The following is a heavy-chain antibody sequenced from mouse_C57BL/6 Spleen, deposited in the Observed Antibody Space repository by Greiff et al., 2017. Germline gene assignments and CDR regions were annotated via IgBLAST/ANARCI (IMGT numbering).Heavy chain of an antibody. Sequence: VKLVESGPELVKPGASVKLSCKASGYTFTSYDINWVKQRPGQGLEWIGWIYPRDGSTKYNEKFKGKATLTVDTSSSTAYMELHSLTSEDSAVYFCASRTGPLYFDYWGQGTTLTVSS. CDR3: ASRTGPLYFDY. J-gene: IGHJ2*01. CDR2: IYPRDGST. CDR1: GYTFTSYD. D-gene: IGHD4-1*01. V-gene: IGHV1-85*01.